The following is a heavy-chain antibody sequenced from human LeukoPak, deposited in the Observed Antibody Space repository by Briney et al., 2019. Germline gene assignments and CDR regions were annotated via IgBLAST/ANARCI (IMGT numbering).Heavy chain of an antibody. J-gene: IGHJ4*02. D-gene: IGHD6-19*01. CDR2: IIPIFGTA. V-gene: IGHV1-69*01. CDR3: ARDSEQWLERGRFDY. Sequence: ASVKVSCKAPGGTFSSYAISWVRQAPGQGLEWMGGIIPIFGTANYAQKFQGRVTITADESTSTAYMELSSLRSEDTAVYYCARDSEQWLERGRFDYWGQGTLVTVSS. CDR1: GGTFSSYA.